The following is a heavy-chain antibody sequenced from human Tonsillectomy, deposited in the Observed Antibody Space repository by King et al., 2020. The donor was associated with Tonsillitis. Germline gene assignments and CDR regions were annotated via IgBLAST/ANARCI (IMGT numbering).Heavy chain of an antibody. J-gene: IGHJ4*02. D-gene: IGHD2-8*01. CDR1: GGSISSSSYY. V-gene: IGHV4-39*07. CDR3: ARHFAGTPNAFY. CDR2: IYYSGIT. Sequence: LQLQESGPGLVKPSETLSLTCTVSGGSISSSSYYWGWIRQPPGKGLEWIASIYYSGITYYNPFLKSRVTISVDTSKNQFSLKLSSVTAADTAVYYCARHFAGTPNAFYWGQGTLVTVSS.